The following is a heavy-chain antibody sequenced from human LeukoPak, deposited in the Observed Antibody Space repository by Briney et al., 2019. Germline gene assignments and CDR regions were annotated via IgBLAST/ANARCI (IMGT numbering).Heavy chain of an antibody. V-gene: IGHV3-30*02. J-gene: IGHJ4*02. CDR3: AKVSGPIAAEYYFDY. D-gene: IGHD6-13*01. CDR1: GFTFSSYG. CDR2: IRYDGSNK. Sequence: GGSLRLSCAASGFTFSSYGMHWVRQAPGKGLEWVAFIRYDGSNKYYADSVKGRFTISRDNSKNTLYLQMNSLRAEDTAVYYCAKVSGPIAAEYYFDYWGQGTLVTVSS.